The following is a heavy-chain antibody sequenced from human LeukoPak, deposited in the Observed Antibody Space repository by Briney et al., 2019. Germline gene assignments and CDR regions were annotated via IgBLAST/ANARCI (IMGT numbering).Heavy chain of an antibody. D-gene: IGHD5-12*01. V-gene: IGHV3-7*01. CDR3: ARDGGSGYAYDY. CDR2: TKQDGSEK. J-gene: IGHJ4*02. Sequence: PGGSLRLSCAASGFTVSSNYMSWVRQAPGKGLEWVANTKQDGSEKHYVDSVRGRFTISRDNAKNSLYLQMNSLRAEDTAVYYCARDGGSGYAYDYWGQGTQVTVSS. CDR1: GFTVSSNY.